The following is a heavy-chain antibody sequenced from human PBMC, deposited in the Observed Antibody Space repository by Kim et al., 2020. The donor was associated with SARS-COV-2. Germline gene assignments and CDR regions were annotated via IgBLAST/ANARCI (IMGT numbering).Heavy chain of an antibody. CDR2: ISYDGSNK. J-gene: IGHJ6*02. CDR1: GFTFSSYA. Sequence: GGSLRLSCAASGFTFSSYAMHWVRQAPGKGLEWVAVISYDGSNKYYVDSVKGRFTISRDNSKNTLYLQMNSLRAEDTAVYYCARDRPMYSSSAIYYYYGMDVWGQGTTVTVSS. D-gene: IGHD6-6*01. CDR3: ARDRPMYSSSAIYYYYGMDV. V-gene: IGHV3-30*04.